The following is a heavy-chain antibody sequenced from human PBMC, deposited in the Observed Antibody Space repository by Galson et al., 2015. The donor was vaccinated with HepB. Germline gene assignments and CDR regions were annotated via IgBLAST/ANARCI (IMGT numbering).Heavy chain of an antibody. CDR2: IHPADSDT. CDR1: GSSFTRFW. D-gene: IGHD6-19*01. V-gene: IGHV5-51*01. CDR3: ARQRASSGWCDGFRDY. J-gene: IGHJ4*02. Sequence: QSGAEVKKPGESLRISCQVSGSSFTRFWIGWVRQMPGKGLAWMGIIHPADSDTSYSPSLQDQVTISVDTYLNTTYLEWNSLKATDTAMYYCARQRASSGWCDGFRDYWGQGTLITVSS.